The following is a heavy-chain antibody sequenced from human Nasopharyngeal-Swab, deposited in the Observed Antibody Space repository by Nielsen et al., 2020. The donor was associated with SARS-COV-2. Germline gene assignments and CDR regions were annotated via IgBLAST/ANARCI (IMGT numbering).Heavy chain of an antibody. CDR3: ARESSGWTASFDY. CDR2: IYNGGST. Sequence: GESLKISCAASGFTVSSNYMSWVRQAPGKGLEWVSVIYNGGSTYYADSVKGRFTISRDNSKNTLYLQMNSLRAEDTAVYYCARESSGWTASFDYWGQGTLVTVSS. V-gene: IGHV3-53*01. CDR1: GFTVSSNY. D-gene: IGHD6-19*01. J-gene: IGHJ4*02.